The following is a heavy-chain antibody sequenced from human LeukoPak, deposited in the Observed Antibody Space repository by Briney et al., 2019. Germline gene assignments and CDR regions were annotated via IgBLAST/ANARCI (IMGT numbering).Heavy chain of an antibody. CDR3: ARHYYDSSGYYPWYFDY. D-gene: IGHD3-22*01. CDR1: GGSFSSTTYY. CDR2: IYYSGGT. V-gene: IGHV4-39*01. Sequence: PSETLSLTCTVSGGSFSSTTYYWGWIRQPPGKGLEWIGGIYYSGGTYYNQSLKSRVTISVDTSKNQFSLQLTSVTAADTALYYCARHYYDSSGYYPWYFDYWGQGTLVTVSS. J-gene: IGHJ4*02.